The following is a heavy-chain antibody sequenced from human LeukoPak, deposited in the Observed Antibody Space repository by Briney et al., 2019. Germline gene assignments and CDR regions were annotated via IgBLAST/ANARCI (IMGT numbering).Heavy chain of an antibody. J-gene: IGHJ3*02. CDR1: GYTFTSYY. V-gene: IGHV1-46*01. CDR3: ARDYGYYDFWSGSRAFDI. CDR2: INPSGGST. Sequence: ASVKVSCKASGYTFTSYYMHWVRQAPGQGLEWMGIINPSGGSTSYAQKFQGRVTMTRDTSTSTVYMELSSLRSEDTAVYYCARDYGYYDFWSGSRAFDIWGQGTMVTVSS. D-gene: IGHD3-3*01.